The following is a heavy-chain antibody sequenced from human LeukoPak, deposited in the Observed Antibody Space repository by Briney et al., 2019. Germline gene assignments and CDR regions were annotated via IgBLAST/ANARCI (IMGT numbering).Heavy chain of an antibody. J-gene: IGHJ4*02. V-gene: IGHV3-49*03. D-gene: IGHD4-17*01. Sequence: GGSLRLSCTASGFTFGDYAMSWFRQAPGKGLEWVGFIRSKAYGGTTEYAASVKGRFTISRDDSKSIAYLQMNSLKTEDTAVYYCARLTDMDYDDWGIDYWGQGTLVTVSS. CDR3: ARLTDMDYDDWGIDY. CDR2: IRSKAYGGTT. CDR1: GFTFGDYA.